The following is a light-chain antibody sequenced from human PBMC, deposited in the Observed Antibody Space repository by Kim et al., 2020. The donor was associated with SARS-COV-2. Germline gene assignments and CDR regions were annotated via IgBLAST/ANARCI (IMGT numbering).Light chain of an antibody. V-gene: IGKV3-11*01. CDR3: QQRSSWPLT. J-gene: IGKJ4*01. Sequence: WSPGERATLSYRASQGVSIYLAWYQQRPGQAPRLLVYDASNRATGIPDRFSGGGSGTDFTLTISSLEPEDFAVYYCQQRSSWPLTLGGGTKVDIK. CDR1: QGVSIY. CDR2: DAS.